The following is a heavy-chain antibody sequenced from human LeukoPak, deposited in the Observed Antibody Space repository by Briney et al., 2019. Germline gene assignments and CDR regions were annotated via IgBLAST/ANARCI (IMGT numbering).Heavy chain of an antibody. CDR2: IKQDGSEK. J-gene: IGHJ4*02. CDR3: ARAYFDFWRGYVYFDY. CDR1: GFTFSSYW. V-gene: IGHV3-7*01. Sequence: GGSLRLSCAASGFTFSSYWMSWVRQAPGKGLEWVANIKQDGSEKYYVDSVKGRFTISRDNAKNSLCLQMNSLRAEDTAVYYCARAYFDFWRGYVYFDYRGPGTLGNGSS. D-gene: IGHD3-3*01.